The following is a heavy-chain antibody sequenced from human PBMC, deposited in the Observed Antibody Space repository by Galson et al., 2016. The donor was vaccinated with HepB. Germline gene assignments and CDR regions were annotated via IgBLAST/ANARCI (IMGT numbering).Heavy chain of an antibody. D-gene: IGHD6-13*01. Sequence: SLRLSCAASGVTFSNYAMHWVRQAPGKGLEWVAVISYDGSNKYYLDSVKGRFTISRDNSRHTLYLQMNNLRAEDTAVYYCAKARTAGKNYYYYGMDVWGQGTTVTVSS. CDR3: AKARTAGKNYYYYGMDV. V-gene: IGHV3-30*18. J-gene: IGHJ6*02. CDR2: ISYDGSNK. CDR1: GVTFSNYA.